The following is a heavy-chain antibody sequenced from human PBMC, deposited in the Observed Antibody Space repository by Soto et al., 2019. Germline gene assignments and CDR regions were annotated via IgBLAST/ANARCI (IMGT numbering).Heavy chain of an antibody. D-gene: IGHD6-19*01. CDR2: ISAYTGDT. Sequence: QVQLVQSGGEGRKPGASVRVSCKASGYSFTSYGISWVRQAPGRGLEWMVWISAYTGDTKYTQNFQGRVTLTTDTSASTVYMDPGSLRSDATAVYSCARTYSSGSSLSPADYWGQGALVTVSS. CDR1: GYSFTSYG. CDR3: ARTYSSGSSLSPADY. J-gene: IGHJ4*02. V-gene: IGHV1-18*04.